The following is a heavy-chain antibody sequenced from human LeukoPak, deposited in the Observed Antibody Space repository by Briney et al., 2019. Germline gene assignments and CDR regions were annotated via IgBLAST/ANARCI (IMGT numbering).Heavy chain of an antibody. CDR2: INHSGST. CDR1: GGSFSGYY. D-gene: IGHD4-11*01. Sequence: SETLSLTCAVYGGSFSGYYWSWIRQPPGKGLEWIGEINHSGSTNYNPSLKSRVTISVDTSKNQFSLKLSSVTAADTAVYYCARRLLRSMTNLDYWGQGTLVTVSS. CDR3: ARRLLRSMTNLDY. J-gene: IGHJ4*02. V-gene: IGHV4-34*01.